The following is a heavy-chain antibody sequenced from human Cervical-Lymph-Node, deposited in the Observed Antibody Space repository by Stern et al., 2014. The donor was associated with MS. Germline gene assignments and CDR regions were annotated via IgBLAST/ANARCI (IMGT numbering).Heavy chain of an antibody. V-gene: IGHV1-69*01. D-gene: IGHD3-22*01. CDR2: IIPGFDTA. J-gene: IGHJ4*02. CDR3: ARTGPHYYGSSGYFDY. CDR1: GDTFTSYA. Sequence: QMQLVQSGAEVKKPGSSVRVSCKVPGDTFTSYAIRWVRQAPGQGLEWMGGIIPGFDTADHAQKFQGRVTITADESTSTVYMELSNLTSEDTAVYYGARTGPHYYGSSGYFDYWGQGTLVTVSP.